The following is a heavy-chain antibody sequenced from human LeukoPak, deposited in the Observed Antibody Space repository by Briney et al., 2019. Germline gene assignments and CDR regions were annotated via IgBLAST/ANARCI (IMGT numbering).Heavy chain of an antibody. CDR1: GYTFTSYY. V-gene: IGHV1-46*01. J-gene: IGHJ3*02. CDR3: ARSGDYYDSNGYGPFDAFDI. CDR2: INPSGGST. D-gene: IGHD3-22*01. Sequence: ASVKVSCKASGYTFTSYYMHWVRQAPGQGLEWMGIINPSGGSTSYAQEFQGRVTMTRDTSTSTVYMELSSLRSEDTAVYYCARSGDYYDSNGYGPFDAFDIWGQGTMVTVSS.